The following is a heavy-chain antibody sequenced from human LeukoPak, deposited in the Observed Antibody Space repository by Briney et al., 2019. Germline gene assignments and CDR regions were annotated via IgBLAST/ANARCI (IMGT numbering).Heavy chain of an antibody. CDR1: GFTFSSYA. Sequence: GGSLRLSCAASGFTFSSYAMTWVRQAPGKGLEWASAISGSGGSTYYADSVKGRFTISRDNSKNSLYLQMNSLRGEDTAAYYCAKDREYSYGLGAFESWGQGTMVTVSS. CDR3: AKDREYSYGLGAFES. D-gene: IGHD5-18*01. V-gene: IGHV3-23*01. J-gene: IGHJ3*02. CDR2: ISGSGGST.